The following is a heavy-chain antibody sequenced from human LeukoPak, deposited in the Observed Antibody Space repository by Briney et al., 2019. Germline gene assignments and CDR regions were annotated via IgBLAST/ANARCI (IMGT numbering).Heavy chain of an antibody. CDR3: ALRTYYYDSSGYYRPPYGMDV. D-gene: IGHD3-22*01. V-gene: IGHV3-23*01. CDR1: GFTFSSYA. Sequence: GGSLRLCCAASGFTFSSYAMSWVRQAPGKGLEWVSAISGSGGSTYYADSVKGRFTISRDNSKNTLYLQMNSLRAEDTAVYYCALRTYYYDSSGYYRPPYGMDVWGQGTTVTVSS. J-gene: IGHJ6*02. CDR2: ISGSGGST.